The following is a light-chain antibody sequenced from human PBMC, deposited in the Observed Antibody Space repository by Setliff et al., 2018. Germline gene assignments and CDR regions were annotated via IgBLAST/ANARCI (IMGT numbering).Light chain of an antibody. J-gene: IGKJ1*01. CDR3: QQYNSIPRT. V-gene: IGKV4-1*01. CDR2: WAS. Sequence: DIVLTQSLDSLAVSLGERATINCRSSQSVLHSSNNMNYFAWYQQKPGQPPRLLIYWASTRESGVPDRFSGSGSGTDFTLTISSLQAEDVAVYYCQQYNSIPRTFGQGTKVDIK. CDR1: QSVLHSSNNMNY.